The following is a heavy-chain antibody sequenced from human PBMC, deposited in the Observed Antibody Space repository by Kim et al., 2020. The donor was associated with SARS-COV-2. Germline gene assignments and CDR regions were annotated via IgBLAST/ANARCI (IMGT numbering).Heavy chain of an antibody. J-gene: IGHJ4*02. CDR3: ATAGIGIAVAGIDRGFDY. CDR2: FDPEDGET. CDR1: GYTLTELS. D-gene: IGHD6-19*01. V-gene: IGHV1-24*01. Sequence: ASVKVSCKVSGYTLTELSMHWVRQAPGKGLEWMGGFDPEDGETIYAQKFQGRVTMTEDTSTDTAYMELSSLRSEDTAVYYCATAGIGIAVAGIDRGFDYWGQGTLVNVSS.